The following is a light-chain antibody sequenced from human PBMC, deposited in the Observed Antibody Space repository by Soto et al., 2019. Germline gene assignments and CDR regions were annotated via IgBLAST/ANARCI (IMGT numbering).Light chain of an antibody. CDR3: SSYTSSSTPYV. CDR1: SSDVGGYNY. V-gene: IGLV2-14*01. Sequence: QSLLTQPASVSGSPGQSITISYTGTSSDVGGYNYVSWYQQHPGKAPKLMIYDVSNRPSGVSNRFSGSKSGNTASLTISGLQAEDEADYYCSSYTSSSTPYVFGTGTKVTVL. J-gene: IGLJ1*01. CDR2: DVS.